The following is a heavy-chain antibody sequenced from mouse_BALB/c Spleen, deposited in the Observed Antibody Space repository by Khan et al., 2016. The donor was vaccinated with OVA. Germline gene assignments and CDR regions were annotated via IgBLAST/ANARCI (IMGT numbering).Heavy chain of an antibody. CDR1: GYTFTDYV. J-gene: IGHJ4*01. CDR2: IYPYNDET. CDR3: ARSTTEYYIMGY. V-gene: IGHV1S136*01. D-gene: IGHD1-1*01. Sequence: VQLQQSGPELVKPGASVKMSCKASGYTFTDYVMHWVKQKPGQGLEWIGYIYPYNDETESTERFKGKATLTLDKSSNTAYMDLSSLTSADSAVYYCARSTTEYYIMGYWGQGTSVTVSS.